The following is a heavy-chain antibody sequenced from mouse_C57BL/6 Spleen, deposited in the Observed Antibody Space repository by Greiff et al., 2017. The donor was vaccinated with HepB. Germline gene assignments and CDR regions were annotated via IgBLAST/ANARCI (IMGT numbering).Heavy chain of an antibody. V-gene: IGHV5-4*01. CDR1: GFTFSSYA. CDR2: ISDGGSYT. D-gene: IGHD4-1*01. CDR3: ARDANWYFDY. Sequence: EVKLMESGGGLVKPGGSMKLSCAASGFTFSSYAMSWVRQTPEKRLEWVATISDGGSYTYYPDNVKGRFTISRDNAKNNLYLQMSHLKSEDTAMYYCARDANWYFDYGGQGTTRTVSS. J-gene: IGHJ2*01.